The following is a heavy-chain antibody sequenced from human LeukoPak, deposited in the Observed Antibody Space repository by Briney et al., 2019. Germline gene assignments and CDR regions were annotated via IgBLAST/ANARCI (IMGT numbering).Heavy chain of an antibody. CDR1: GGTFTSYD. V-gene: IGHV1-8*03. CDR3: ARGLYRRVKLWSHNPYYYMDV. J-gene: IGHJ6*03. CDR2: MNPNSGNT. Sequence: ASVKVSCKASGGTFTSYDINWVRQATGQGLEWMGWMNPNSGNTGYAQKFQGRVTITRNTSISTAYMELSSLRSEDTAVYYCARGLYRRVKLWSHNPYYYMDVWGKGTTVTVSS. D-gene: IGHD2-21*01.